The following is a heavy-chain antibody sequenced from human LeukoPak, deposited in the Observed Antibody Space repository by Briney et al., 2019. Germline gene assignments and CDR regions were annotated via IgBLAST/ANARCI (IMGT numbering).Heavy chain of an antibody. J-gene: IGHJ5*01. D-gene: IGHD2-21*02. CDR3: ARGGDCPTDS. Sequence: GGSLRLSCAASGFTFSSYWMHWIRQAPGKGLVWVSRIKSDGSSTTYADSVKGRFTISRDNAKNTLYLQMNSLRAEDTAVYYCARGGDCPTDSWGREPWSPSPQ. CDR1: GFTFSSYW. V-gene: IGHV3-74*01. CDR2: IKSDGSST.